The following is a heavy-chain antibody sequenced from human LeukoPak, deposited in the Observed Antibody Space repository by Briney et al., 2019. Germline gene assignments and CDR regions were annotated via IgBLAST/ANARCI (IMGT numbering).Heavy chain of an antibody. J-gene: IGHJ5*02. CDR3: ARVPAGVAATRLPLWFDP. D-gene: IGHD2-15*01. V-gene: IGHV4-31*03. CDR2: IYYSGST. CDR1: GGSISSGGYY. Sequence: SQTLSLTCTVSGGSISSGGYYWSWIRQHPGNGLEWIGYIYYSGSTYYNPSLKSRVTISVDTSKNQFSLKLSSVTAADTAVYYCARVPAGVAATRLPLWFDPWGQGTLVTVSS.